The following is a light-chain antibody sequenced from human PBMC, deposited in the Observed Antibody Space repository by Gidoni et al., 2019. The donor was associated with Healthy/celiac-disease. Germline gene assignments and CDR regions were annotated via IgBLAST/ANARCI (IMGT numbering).Light chain of an antibody. V-gene: IGKV3-11*01. CDR2: DAS. CDR3: QQRSNWPWT. Sequence: EIVLTQSPATLSLSPGERATLSCRASQSVSSYLAWYQQKPGQAPRLLIYDASNRATCIPARCSGSGSGTDFTLTISSLEPEDFAVYYCQQRSNWPWTFXQXTKVXIK. J-gene: IGKJ1*01. CDR1: QSVSSY.